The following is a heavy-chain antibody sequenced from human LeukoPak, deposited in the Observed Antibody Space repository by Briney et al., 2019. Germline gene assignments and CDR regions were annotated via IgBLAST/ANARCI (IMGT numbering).Heavy chain of an antibody. J-gene: IGHJ4*02. CDR3: ARGMRDTPNDYATDY. D-gene: IGHD4-17*01. Sequence: SETLSLTCTVSGGSISSYYWSWLRQPPGKGLEWLGYIYYSGSTNYNPSLKSRVTISVDTSKNQFSLKLSSVTAADTAVYYCARGMRDTPNDYATDYWGQGTLVTVSS. CDR1: GGSISSYY. CDR2: IYYSGST. V-gene: IGHV4-59*01.